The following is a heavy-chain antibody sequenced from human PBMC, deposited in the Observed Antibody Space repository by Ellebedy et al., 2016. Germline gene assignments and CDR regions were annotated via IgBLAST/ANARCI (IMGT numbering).Heavy chain of an antibody. CDR1: GFSLSTTAVV. CDR2: IYGNDDK. CDR3: AHRTTVTAVDY. V-gene: IGHV2-5*01. D-gene: IGHD4-17*01. J-gene: IGHJ4*02. Sequence: SGPTLVKPTQTLTLTCTFSGFSLSTTAVVVGWIRQPPGKALDWLAFIYGNDDKRYSPSLKSRLTITKDTSKNQVVLTMTNMDPVDTATYYCAHRTTVTAVDYWGQGTLVTVSS.